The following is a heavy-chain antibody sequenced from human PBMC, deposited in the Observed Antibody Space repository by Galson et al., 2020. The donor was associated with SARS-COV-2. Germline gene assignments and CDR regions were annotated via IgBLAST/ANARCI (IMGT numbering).Heavy chain of an antibody. CDR3: ARHRESITIFGVVIEYFQH. V-gene: IGHV4-59*08. J-gene: IGHJ1*01. CDR2: IYYSGST. CDR1: GGTISSYY. D-gene: IGHD3-3*01. Sequence: SETLSLTCTVYGGTISSYYWSWIRQPPGKGLEWIGYIYYSGSTNYNPSLKSRVTISVDTSKNQFSLKLSSVTAADTAVYYCARHRESITIFGVVIEYFQHWGQGTLVTVSS.